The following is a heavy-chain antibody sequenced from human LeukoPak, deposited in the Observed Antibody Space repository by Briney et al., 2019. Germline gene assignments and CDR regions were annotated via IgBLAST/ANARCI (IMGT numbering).Heavy chain of an antibody. CDR3: AGKKGTMVFFEY. V-gene: IGHV3-53*01. J-gene: IGHJ4*02. Sequence: PGGSLRLSCAASGFTVSTNYMTWVRQAPGKGLEWVSVFYSDGRTFYIDSVKGRFTISRDNSKNTVFLQMNSLRPEDTAVYYCAGKKGTMVFFEYWGQGALVTVSS. D-gene: IGHD4/OR15-4a*01. CDR1: GFTVSTNY. CDR2: FYSDGRT.